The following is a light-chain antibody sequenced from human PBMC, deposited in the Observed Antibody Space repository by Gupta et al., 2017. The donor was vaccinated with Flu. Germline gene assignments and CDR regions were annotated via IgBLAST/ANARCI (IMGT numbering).Light chain of an antibody. CDR2: AAS. J-gene: IGKJ3*01. CDR3: QQLNSYPPFT. CDR1: QGISSY. Sequence: DIQLTQSPSFLSASVGDRVTITCRASQGISSYLAWYQQKPGKAPKLLIYAASTWQSGVPSRFSGSGSGTEFTLTISSRQPEDFATYYCQQLNSYPPFTFGHGTKVDIK. V-gene: IGKV1-9*01.